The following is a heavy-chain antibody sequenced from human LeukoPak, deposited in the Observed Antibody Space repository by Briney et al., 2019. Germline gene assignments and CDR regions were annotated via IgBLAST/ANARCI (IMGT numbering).Heavy chain of an antibody. V-gene: IGHV3-23*01. Sequence: PGGALRLSCAASGWTFSSYAMSGVRQAPGKGLEWVSAMSGSGGSTYYADSVKGRFTISRDNSKNTLYLQMNSLRAEDTAVYYCAKTATWYSSGWYLYYFDYWGQGTLVTVSS. CDR2: MSGSGGST. CDR3: AKTATWYSSGWYLYYFDY. D-gene: IGHD6-19*01. J-gene: IGHJ4*02. CDR1: GWTFSSYA.